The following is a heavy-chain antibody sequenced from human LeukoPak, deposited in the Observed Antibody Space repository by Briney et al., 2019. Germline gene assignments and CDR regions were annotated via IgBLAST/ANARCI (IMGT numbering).Heavy chain of an antibody. J-gene: IGHJ4*02. CDR2: ILSKSNGGTT. V-gene: IGHV3-15*01. CDR3: TNWNAATFDY. CDR1: GFSFSTYY. D-gene: IGHD1-1*01. Sequence: GGSLRLSCAASGFSFSTYYMTWVRQAPGKGLEWVGRILSKSNGGTTDYAAPVKGRFSISRDDSKNTLYLQMNNLMTEDTAVYYCTNWNAATFDYWGQGTLVTVS.